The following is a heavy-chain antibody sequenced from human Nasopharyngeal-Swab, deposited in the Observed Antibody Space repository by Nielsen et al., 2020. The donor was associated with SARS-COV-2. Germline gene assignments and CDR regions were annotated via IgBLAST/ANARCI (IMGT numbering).Heavy chain of an antibody. Sequence: GGSLRLSCAASGFTFSDRYMIWIRQAPGKGLEWISYISSSGSSINYADSVKGRFTIFRDNARNSLYLQMNSLRAEDTAVYYCARRAGYCSGGSDCYYFDPWGQGTLVTVSP. D-gene: IGHD2-15*01. CDR3: ARRAGYCSGGSDCYYFDP. CDR2: ISSSGSSI. V-gene: IGHV3-11*01. J-gene: IGHJ4*02. CDR1: GFTFSDRY.